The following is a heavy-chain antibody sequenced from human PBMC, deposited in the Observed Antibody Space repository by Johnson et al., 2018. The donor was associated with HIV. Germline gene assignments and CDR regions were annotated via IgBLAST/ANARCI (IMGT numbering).Heavy chain of an antibody. J-gene: IGHJ3*02. CDR3: AKATEGEGLWAFDI. CDR2: ISWNSGSI. V-gene: IGHV3-9*01. D-gene: IGHD1-26*01. CDR1: GFTFDDYA. Sequence: EVQLVESGGGVVQPGRSLRLSCAASGFTFDDYAMHWVRQAPGKGLEWVSGISWNSGSIGYADSVKGRFTISRDNAKNSLYLQMNSLRAEDTALYYCAKATEGEGLWAFDIWGQGTMVTVSS.